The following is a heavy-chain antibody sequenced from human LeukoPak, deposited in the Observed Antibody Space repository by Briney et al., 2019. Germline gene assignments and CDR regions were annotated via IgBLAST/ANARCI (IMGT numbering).Heavy chain of an antibody. D-gene: IGHD1-1*01. Sequence: GGSLRLSCAASRFTFSSYAIHWVRQAPGKGLEWVAVISYDGSNKYYADSVKGRFTISRDNSKNTLYLQMNSLRAEDTAVYYCARVWGGTGTTPGLFDYWGQGTLVTVSS. J-gene: IGHJ4*02. CDR1: RFTFSSYA. V-gene: IGHV3-30-3*01. CDR2: ISYDGSNK. CDR3: ARVWGGTGTTPGLFDY.